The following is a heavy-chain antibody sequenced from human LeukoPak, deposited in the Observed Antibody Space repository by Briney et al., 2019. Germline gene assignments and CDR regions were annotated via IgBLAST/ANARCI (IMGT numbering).Heavy chain of an antibody. Sequence: SETLSLTCAVYGGSFSGYYWSWIRQPPGKGLEWIGEINHSGSTNYNPSLKSRVTISVATSKNQFSLKLSSVTAADTAVYYCARGRDYYGSGAHYYMDVWGKGTTVTVSS. D-gene: IGHD3-10*01. CDR3: ARGRDYYGSGAHYYMDV. J-gene: IGHJ6*03. V-gene: IGHV4-34*01. CDR2: INHSGST. CDR1: GGSFSGYY.